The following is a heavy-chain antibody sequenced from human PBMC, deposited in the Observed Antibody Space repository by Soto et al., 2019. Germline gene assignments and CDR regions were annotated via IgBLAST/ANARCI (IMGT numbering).Heavy chain of an antibody. V-gene: IGHV3-23*01. D-gene: IGHD5-18*01. J-gene: IGHJ4*02. Sequence: EVQLLESGGGLVQPVGALRLACAASGFTFSSYAWSRVRQARGKGLEWVSGISDSGGTTHYADSVKGRLTIARDISKNTLFLQMNSLRAEDTAVYYCAKDGSGYSYGYGYWGQGTLVTVSS. CDR2: ISDSGGTT. CDR1: GFTFSSYA. CDR3: AKDGSGYSYGYGY.